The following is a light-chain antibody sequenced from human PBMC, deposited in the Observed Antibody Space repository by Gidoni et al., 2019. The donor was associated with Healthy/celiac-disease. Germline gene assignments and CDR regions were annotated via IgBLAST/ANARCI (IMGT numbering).Light chain of an antibody. CDR3: QQYNSYSRT. J-gene: IGKJ3*01. Sequence: DIQMTQSPSTMSASVGDRVTITCRASQSISSWLAWYQHKPGKAPNLLIYKASSLESGVPSRFSGSGSGTEFTLTSSSLQPDDFATYYFQQYNSYSRTFGPGTKVDIK. V-gene: IGKV1-5*03. CDR1: QSISSW. CDR2: KAS.